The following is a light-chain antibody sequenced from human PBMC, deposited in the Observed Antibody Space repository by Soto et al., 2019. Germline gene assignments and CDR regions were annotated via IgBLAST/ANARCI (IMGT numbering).Light chain of an antibody. CDR1: QSISSY. Sequence: DIQMTQSPSSLSASVGDRVTITCRASQSISSYLNWYQQKPGKAPKLLIYAASSLQSGVPSRFSGSGSGTDFTLTISSLQPEDFATYYCQQSYSTPPGTFGPGTK. J-gene: IGKJ3*01. CDR3: QQSYSTPPGT. CDR2: AAS. V-gene: IGKV1-39*01.